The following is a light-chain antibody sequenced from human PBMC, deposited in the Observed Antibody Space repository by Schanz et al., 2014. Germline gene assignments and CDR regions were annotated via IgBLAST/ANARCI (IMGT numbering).Light chain of an antibody. CDR2: GAS. CDR1: QSVSSN. CDR3: QQYGSSPCT. J-gene: IGKJ2*02. Sequence: VVVTQSPGTLSLSPGERATLSCRASQSVSSNLAWYQQKPGQAPRLLIYGASTRATGIPDRFSGSGSGTDFTLTISRLEPEDFAVYYCQQYGSSPCTFGQGTKVDIK. V-gene: IGKV3-20*01.